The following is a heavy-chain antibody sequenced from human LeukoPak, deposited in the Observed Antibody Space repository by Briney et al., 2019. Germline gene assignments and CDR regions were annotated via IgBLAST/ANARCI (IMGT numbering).Heavy chain of an antibody. J-gene: IGHJ3*02. D-gene: IGHD3-10*01. CDR3: ARDICLFWGGSGSSDAFDI. CDR2: IYSGGST. V-gene: IGHV3-66*02. CDR1: GFTVSSNY. Sequence: GGSLRLSCAASGFTVSSNYMSWVRQAPGKGLEWVSVIYSGGSTYYADSVKGRLTISRDNSKNTLYLQMNSLRAEDTAVYYCARDICLFWGGSGSSDAFDIWGQGAMVTVSS.